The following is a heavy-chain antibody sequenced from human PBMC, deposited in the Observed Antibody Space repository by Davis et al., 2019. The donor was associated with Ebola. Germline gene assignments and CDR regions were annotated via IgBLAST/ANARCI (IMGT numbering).Heavy chain of an antibody. CDR2: IKEDGSKK. Sequence: GESLKISCAASGFTFTSYWMTWVRQLPGKGLEWVANIKEDGSKKYYMDSVKGRFTISRDNAKNSLYLQMDSLRAEDTALYYCVRDATRGGDLDYWGQGTLVTVSS. CDR1: GFTFTSYW. D-gene: IGHD2-21*02. J-gene: IGHJ4*02. CDR3: VRDATRGGDLDY. V-gene: IGHV3-7*03.